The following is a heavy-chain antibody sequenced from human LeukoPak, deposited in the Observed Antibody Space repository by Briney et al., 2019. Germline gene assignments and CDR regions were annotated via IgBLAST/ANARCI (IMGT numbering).Heavy chain of an antibody. Sequence: GASVKVSCKASGYTFTSYDINWVRQATGQGLEWMGWMNPNSGNTGYAQKFQGRVTMTRNTSISTAYMELSSLRSEDTAVYYCARSVPIAAAGRWFDPWGQGTLVTVSP. CDR3: ARSVPIAAAGRWFDP. CDR1: GYTFTSYD. D-gene: IGHD6-13*01. CDR2: MNPNSGNT. J-gene: IGHJ5*02. V-gene: IGHV1-8*01.